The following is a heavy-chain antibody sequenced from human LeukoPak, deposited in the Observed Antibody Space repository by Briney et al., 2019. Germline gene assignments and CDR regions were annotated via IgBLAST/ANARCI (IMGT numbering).Heavy chain of an antibody. V-gene: IGHV4-34*01. J-gene: IGHJ3*01. Sequence: SETLSLTCAVYGGSFSGYYWSWIRQPPGKGLEWIGEINHSGSTNYNPSLKSRVTIPVDTSKNQFSLKLSSVTAADTAVYYCARDPPNSGFALDVWGQGTVVTVSS. D-gene: IGHD7-27*01. CDR1: GGSFSGYY. CDR3: ARDPPNSGFALDV. CDR2: INHSGST.